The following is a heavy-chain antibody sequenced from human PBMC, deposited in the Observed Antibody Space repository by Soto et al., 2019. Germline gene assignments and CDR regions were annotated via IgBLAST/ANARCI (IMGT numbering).Heavy chain of an antibody. CDR2: IKSEVDGGTT. V-gene: IGHV3-15*07. J-gene: IGHJ4*02. CDR3: NTGGYFLDY. D-gene: IGHD3-22*01. Sequence: EVQLVESGGGLVQPGGSLRLSCAGSGFTFSNAWMNWVRQAPGKGLEWVGRIKSEVDGGTTDYAAPVKGRFIISRDDSKNTVSLQMNSLKTEDTAVYYCNTGGYFLDYWGQGTLVTVSS. CDR1: GFTFSNAW.